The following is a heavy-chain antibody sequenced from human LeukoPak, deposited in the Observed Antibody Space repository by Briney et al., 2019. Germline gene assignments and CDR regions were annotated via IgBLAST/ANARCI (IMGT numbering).Heavy chain of an antibody. CDR3: VSLAAAPL. J-gene: IGHJ4*02. CDR2: IKQDGSEK. CDR1: GFTFSSYW. D-gene: IGHD6-13*01. V-gene: IGHV3-7*01. Sequence: PGGSLRLSCAASGFTFSSYWMSWVRQAPGKGLEWVANIKQDGSEKYYVDSVKGRFTISRDNSKNTLYLQMNSLRAEDTAVYYCVSLAAAPLWGQGTLVTVSS.